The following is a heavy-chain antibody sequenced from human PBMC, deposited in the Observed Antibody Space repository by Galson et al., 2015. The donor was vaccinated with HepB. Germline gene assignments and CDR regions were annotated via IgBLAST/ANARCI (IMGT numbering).Heavy chain of an antibody. CDR2: IKSKSDGGTT. D-gene: IGHD1-1*01. Sequence: SLRLSCAASGFPYSNAWMNWVRQAPGKGLEWVGRIKSKSDGGTTDSAAPVKGRFTISRDDSKNTLYLQMNSLRTEDTAVYYCTTARSTWNRDAFDIWGQGTVVTVSS. CDR3: TTARSTWNRDAFDI. J-gene: IGHJ3*02. V-gene: IGHV3-15*07. CDR1: GFPYSNAW.